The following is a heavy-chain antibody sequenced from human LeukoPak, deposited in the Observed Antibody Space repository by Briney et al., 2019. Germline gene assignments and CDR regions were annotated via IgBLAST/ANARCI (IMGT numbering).Heavy chain of an antibody. CDR2: ISSSGSTI. CDR1: GFTFSSYE. J-gene: IGHJ4*02. CDR3: ARDPRTRLQVPSSFDY. V-gene: IGHV3-48*03. D-gene: IGHD4-11*01. Sequence: GGSLRLSCAASGFTFSSYEMNWVRQAPGKGLEWVSYISSSGSTIYYAVSVKGRFTISRDNAKNSLYLQMNSLRAEDTAVYYCARDPRTRLQVPSSFDYWGQGTLVTVSS.